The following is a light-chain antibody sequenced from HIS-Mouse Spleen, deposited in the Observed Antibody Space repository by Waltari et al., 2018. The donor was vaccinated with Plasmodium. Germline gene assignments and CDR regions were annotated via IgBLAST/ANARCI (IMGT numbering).Light chain of an antibody. CDR2: GAS. CDR1: QSVSSN. Sequence: EIVMTQSPATLSVSPGERATLSCRASQSVSSNLAWYQQKPGQAPRLLIYGASARATGSPARFSGSGSGTEFTLPISSLQSEDFAVYYCQQYNNWSFTFGPGTKVDIK. J-gene: IGKJ3*01. CDR3: QQYNNWSFT. V-gene: IGKV3-15*01.